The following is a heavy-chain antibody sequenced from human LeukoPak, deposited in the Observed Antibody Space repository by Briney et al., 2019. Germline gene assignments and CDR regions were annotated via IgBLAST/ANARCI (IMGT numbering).Heavy chain of an antibody. Sequence: GGSLRLSCAASGFTFDDYGMSWVRQAPGKGLEWVSGINWNGGSTGYADSVKGRFTISRDNAKNSLYLKMNSLRAEDTALYYCARDDNYDDSRGTIDYGGKEPLVTFP. CDR2: INWNGGST. CDR3: ARDDNYDDSRGTIDY. V-gene: IGHV3-20*04. D-gene: IGHD4-17*01. CDR1: GFTFDDYG. J-gene: IGHJ4*02.